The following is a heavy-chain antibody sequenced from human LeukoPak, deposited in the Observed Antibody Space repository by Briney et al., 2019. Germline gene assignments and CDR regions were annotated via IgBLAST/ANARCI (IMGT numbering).Heavy chain of an antibody. Sequence: SETLSLTCAVSGGSFGEYYWSWIRQAPGEGLEWLGEINQSGRTNYNPFLESRVTISRGTPKNQFSLWLSSVTAADTAIYYCARGGSAWYIDSWGKGILVTVSS. D-gene: IGHD6-13*01. V-gene: IGHV4-34*01. CDR3: ARGGSAWYIDS. J-gene: IGHJ4*02. CDR1: GGSFGEYY. CDR2: INQSGRT.